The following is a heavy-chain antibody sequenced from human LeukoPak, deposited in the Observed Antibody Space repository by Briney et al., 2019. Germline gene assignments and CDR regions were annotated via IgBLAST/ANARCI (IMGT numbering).Heavy chain of an antibody. V-gene: IGHV3-21*01. CDR3: ARDRGALTGTHEVGRDY. Sequence: SGGSLRLSCAASGFTFSSYSMNWVRQAPGKGLEWVSSISSSSSYIYYADSVKGRFTISRDNAKNSLYLQMNSLRAEDTAVYYCARDRGALTGTHEVGRDYWGQGTLVTVSS. CDR1: GFTFSSYS. D-gene: IGHD1/OR15-1a*01. J-gene: IGHJ4*02. CDR2: ISSSSSYI.